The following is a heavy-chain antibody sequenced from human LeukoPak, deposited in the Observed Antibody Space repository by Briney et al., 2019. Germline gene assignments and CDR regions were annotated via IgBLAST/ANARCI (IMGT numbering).Heavy chain of an antibody. CDR2: IYYSGNT. V-gene: IGHV4-39*01. D-gene: IGHD4-17*01. CDR1: GDSISSGTHY. CDR3: ARHGTAVISLLGAFDI. J-gene: IGHJ3*02. Sequence: SETLSLTCTVSGDSISSGTHYWAWLRQPPGKGLEWIGTIYYSGNTFYSPSLKSRVTISVDTSKNQFSLKLTSVTAADTAVYYCARHGTAVISLLGAFDIWGQGTMVTFSS.